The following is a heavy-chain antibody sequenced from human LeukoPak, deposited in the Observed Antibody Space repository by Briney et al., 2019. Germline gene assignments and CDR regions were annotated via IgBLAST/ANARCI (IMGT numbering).Heavy chain of an antibody. CDR3: TRPLGGLYYTDV. D-gene: IGHD3-16*01. CDR1: GFTFSGSA. V-gene: IGHV3-73*01. Sequence: GGSLRLSCAASGFTFSGSAMHWVRQASGKGLEWVGRIRSKANSYATAYAASVKGRFTISRDDSKNTAYLQMNSLKTEDTAVYYCTRPLGGLYYTDVWGKGTTVTISS. CDR2: IRSKANSYAT. J-gene: IGHJ6*03.